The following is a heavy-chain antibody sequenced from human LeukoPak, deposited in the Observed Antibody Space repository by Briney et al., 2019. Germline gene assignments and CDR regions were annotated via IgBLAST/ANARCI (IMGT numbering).Heavy chain of an antibody. CDR1: GFTFSSYI. CDR3: AKGCLRGRWFDP. V-gene: IGHV3-23*01. Sequence: GSLRLSRAASGFTFSSYIMCWGRQDPGKGLEGVSAIIGSGGSTYYADSVKGPFTISRDNSKNTLYLQMNSPRAEDTAVYYCAKGCLRGRWFDPWGQGTLVTVSS. D-gene: IGHD3-16*01. CDR2: IIGSGGST. J-gene: IGHJ5*02.